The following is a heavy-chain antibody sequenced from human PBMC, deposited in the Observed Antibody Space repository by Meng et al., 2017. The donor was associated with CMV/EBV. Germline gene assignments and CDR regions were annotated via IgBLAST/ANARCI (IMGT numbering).Heavy chain of an antibody. V-gene: IGHV4-39*07. CDR2: IYYSGST. CDR3: ARGVVTMIVVYDP. CDR1: GGSISSSSYY. D-gene: IGHD3-22*01. Sequence: RLQESCPGLVKPSETLDLTCTVSGGSISSSSYYWGWIRHPPGKGLEWIGSIYYSGSTYYNPSLKSRVTISVDTSKNQFSLKLSSVTAADTAVYYCARGVVTMIVVYDPWGQGTLVTVSS. J-gene: IGHJ5*02.